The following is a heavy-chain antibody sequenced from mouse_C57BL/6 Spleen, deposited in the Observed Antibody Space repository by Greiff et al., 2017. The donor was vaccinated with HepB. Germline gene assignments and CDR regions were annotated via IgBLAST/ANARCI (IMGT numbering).Heavy chain of an antibody. Sequence: QVQLQQSGPELVKPGASVKISCKASGYSFTSYYIHWVKQRPGQGLEWIGWIYPGSGNTKYNEKFKGKATLTADTSSSTAYMQLSSLTSEDSAVYYGASPRSSYYFDYWGQGTTLTVSS. CDR3: ASPRSSYYFDY. D-gene: IGHD1-3*01. V-gene: IGHV1-66*01. CDR2: IYPGSGNT. J-gene: IGHJ2*01. CDR1: GYSFTSYY.